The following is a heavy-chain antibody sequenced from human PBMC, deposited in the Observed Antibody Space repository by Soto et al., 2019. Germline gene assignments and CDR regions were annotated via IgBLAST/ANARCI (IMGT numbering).Heavy chain of an antibody. CDR2: LNPSGTGA. V-gene: IGHV1-46*01. CDR3: AREFTHYYGMDV. CDR1: GYSFTSYY. J-gene: IGHJ6*02. Sequence: ASVKVSCKASGYSFTSYYMHWVRQAPGQGLEWMGVLNPSGTGATYAQNFQGRVTMTRDTFTSTVYMELSSLRSEDTAIYYCAREFTHYYGMDVWGQGTTVTVSS.